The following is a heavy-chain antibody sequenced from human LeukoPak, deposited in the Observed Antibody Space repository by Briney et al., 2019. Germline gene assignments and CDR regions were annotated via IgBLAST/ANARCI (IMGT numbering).Heavy chain of an antibody. V-gene: IGHV3-74*01. J-gene: IGHJ6*03. CDR2: INTDGSST. D-gene: IGHD2-15*01. CDR1: GFTFSSYW. Sequence: GGSLRLSCAASGFTFSSYWMHWVRQAPGKGLMWISRINTDGSSTTYADSVKGRFTISRDNAKNTLYLQMYSLRADDTAVYYCAREGRKGTHYYYMDVWGKGTTVTISS. CDR3: AREGRKGTHYYYMDV.